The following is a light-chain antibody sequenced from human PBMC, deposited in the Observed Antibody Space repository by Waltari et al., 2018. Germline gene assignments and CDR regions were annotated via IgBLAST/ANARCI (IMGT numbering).Light chain of an antibody. V-gene: IGKV1-33*01. CDR1: QTINNW. J-gene: IGKJ3*01. CDR3: QQYDNLPGT. Sequence: DIQMTQSPSTLSASVGDRVTITCRASQTINNWLAWYQQKPGKAPKLLIYDASNLETGVPSRFSGSGSGTDFTFTISSLQPEDIATYYCQQYDNLPGTFGPGTKVDIK. CDR2: DAS.